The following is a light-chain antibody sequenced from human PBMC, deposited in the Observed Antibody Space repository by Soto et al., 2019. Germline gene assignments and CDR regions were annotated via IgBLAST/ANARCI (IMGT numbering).Light chain of an antibody. J-gene: IGKJ4*01. V-gene: IGKV3-15*01. CDR3: QQYNKWHLT. CDR1: KSVSNN. CDR2: GAS. Sequence: EIVLTQSPATLSVSQGERATLSCRASKSVSNNLAWYQQKPGQAPRLLIFGASARATGIPARFSGSGSGTEFTLTISSLQSEDFAVYYCQQYNKWHLTFGGGTKVEIK.